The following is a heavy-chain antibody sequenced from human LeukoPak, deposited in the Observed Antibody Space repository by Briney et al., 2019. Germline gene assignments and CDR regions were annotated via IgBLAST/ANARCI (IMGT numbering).Heavy chain of an antibody. CDR1: GYTFTGSGWY. CDR2: LHPNNGAT. D-gene: IGHD3-10*01. CDR3: ARDGPAQMVDFDY. V-gene: IGHV1-2*02. Sequence: GASVKVSCKASGYTFTGSGWYLYWLRQAPGQGLECVGWLHPNNGATGYAQKLQGRVAMTTDTSISTAYMELSRLRPDDTAIYYCARDGPAQMVDFDYWGQGTLVTVSS. J-gene: IGHJ4*02.